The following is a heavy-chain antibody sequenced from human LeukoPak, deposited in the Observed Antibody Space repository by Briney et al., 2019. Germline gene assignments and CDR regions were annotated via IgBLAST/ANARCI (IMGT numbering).Heavy chain of an antibody. CDR2: ISAYSGNT. D-gene: IGHD1-26*01. CDR1: GYTFTSYG. V-gene: IGHV1-18*01. CDR3: AREAKAGATRITHMDV. J-gene: IGHJ6*03. Sequence: ASVKVSCKASGYTFTSYGFHWVRQAPGQGLEWMGWISAYSGNTNYAQKLQGRVTLTTDTSTSTAYMELRSLRSDDTAVFYCAREAKAGATRITHMDVWGKGTTVTVSS.